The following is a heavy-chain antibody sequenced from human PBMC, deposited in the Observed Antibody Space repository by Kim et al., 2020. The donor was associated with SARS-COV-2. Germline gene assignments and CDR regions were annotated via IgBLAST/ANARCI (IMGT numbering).Heavy chain of an antibody. CDR1: GGSFSGYY. J-gene: IGHJ4*02. CDR2: INHSGST. CDR3: VRRLHSGSYLNFDY. V-gene: IGHV4-34*01. Sequence: SETLSLTCAVYGGSFSGYYWSWIRQPPGEGLEWIGEINHSGSTNYNPSLKSRVTISVDTSKNQFSLKLTSVTAADTAMYYCVRRLHSGSYLNFDYWGQGTLVTVSS. D-gene: IGHD1-26*01.